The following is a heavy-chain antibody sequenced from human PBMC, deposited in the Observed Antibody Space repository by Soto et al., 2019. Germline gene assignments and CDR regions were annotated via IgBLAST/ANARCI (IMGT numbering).Heavy chain of an antibody. CDR2: ISYDGSNK. Sequence: GGSLRISCAASGFTFSSYAMHWVRQAPGKGLEWVAVISYDGSNKYYADSVKGRFTISRDNSKNTLYLQMNSLRAEDTAVYYCAREGHIASRPYYWGQGTLVTVSS. CDR1: GFTFSSYA. J-gene: IGHJ4*02. V-gene: IGHV3-30-3*01. D-gene: IGHD6-6*01. CDR3: AREGHIASRPYY.